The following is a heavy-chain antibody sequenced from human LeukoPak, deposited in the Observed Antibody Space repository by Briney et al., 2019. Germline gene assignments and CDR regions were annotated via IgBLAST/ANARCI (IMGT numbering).Heavy chain of an antibody. D-gene: IGHD3-10*01. CDR1: GFTFSSYW. CDR2: IKQDGSEK. V-gene: IGHV3-7*03. CDR3: AKLWFGEDYFDY. Sequence: PGGSLRLSCAASGFTFSSYWMSWVRQAPGKGLEWVANIKQDGSEKYYVDSVEGRFTISRDNAKNSLYLQMNSLRAEDTAVYYCAKLWFGEDYFDYWGQGTLVTVSS. J-gene: IGHJ4*02.